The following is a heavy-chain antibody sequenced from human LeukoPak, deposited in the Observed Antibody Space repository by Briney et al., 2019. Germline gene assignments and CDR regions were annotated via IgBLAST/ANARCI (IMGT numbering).Heavy chain of an antibody. CDR3: ARNQQLGGHSYYYYGMDV. D-gene: IGHD3-16*01. Sequence: GGSLRLSCVGSGFTSIAYALTWARQAPGKGLEWVSGFSGGGVTTYYADSVKGRFTISRDNSKNTLYLQMNSLRADDTAIYYCARNQQLGGHSYYYYGMDVWGQGTTVTVSS. CDR1: GFTSIAYA. J-gene: IGHJ6*02. V-gene: IGHV3-23*01. CDR2: FSGGGVTT.